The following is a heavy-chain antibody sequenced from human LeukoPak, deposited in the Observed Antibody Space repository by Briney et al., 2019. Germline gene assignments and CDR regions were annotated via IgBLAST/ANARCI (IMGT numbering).Heavy chain of an antibody. Sequence: GGSLRLSCAASGFSFSNHWMTWVRQAPGKGLEWVANIKPDGSQQYYVDSMKGRFTISRDNAKNSLYLQMNSLRTEDTAVYYCAKDVGKWESLHFFDYWGQGTLVTVSS. CDR2: IKPDGSQQ. J-gene: IGHJ4*02. D-gene: IGHD1-26*01. V-gene: IGHV3-7*03. CDR3: AKDVGKWESLHFFDY. CDR1: GFSFSNHW.